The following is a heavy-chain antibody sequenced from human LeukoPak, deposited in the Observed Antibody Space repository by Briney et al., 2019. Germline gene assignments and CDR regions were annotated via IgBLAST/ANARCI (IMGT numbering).Heavy chain of an antibody. CDR3: ARDGGGINSWVWAYDY. D-gene: IGHD2-21*01. J-gene: IGHJ4*02. Sequence: PGGSLRLSCAASGFNLSNYAMSWVRQAPGKGLEWVSVISGSGRSTYYADSVRGRFTISRDNSKNTLYLQVNSLSAEDTAVYYCARDGGGINSWVWAYDYWGQGALVTASS. V-gene: IGHV3-23*01. CDR2: ISGSGRST. CDR1: GFNLSNYA.